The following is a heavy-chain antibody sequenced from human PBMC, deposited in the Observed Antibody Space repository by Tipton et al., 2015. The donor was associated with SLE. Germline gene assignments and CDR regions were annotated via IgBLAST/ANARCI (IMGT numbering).Heavy chain of an antibody. J-gene: IGHJ4*02. CDR3: ARVQLGYNYGNWYCLDY. D-gene: IGHD5-18*01. CDR1: GFTVSSNY. CDR2: IYAGGTT. Sequence: SLRLSCAASGFTVSSNYMSWVRQAPGKGLECVSVIYAGGTTYYADSVKGRFTISRDNSENTLYLQMNSLRAEDTAVYYCARVQLGYNYGNWYCLDYWGQGTLVTVSS. V-gene: IGHV3-53*01.